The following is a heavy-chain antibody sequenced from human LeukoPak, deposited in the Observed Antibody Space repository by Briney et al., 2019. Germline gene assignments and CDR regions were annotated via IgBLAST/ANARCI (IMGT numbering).Heavy chain of an antibody. Sequence: PGGSLRLSCAASGFTFSSYGMHWVRQAPGKGLEWVSGTNWNGGSTGYADSVKGRFTISRDNAKNSLYLQMNSLRGEDTAVYYCARSAVAGKNWFDPWGQGTLVTVSS. CDR3: ARSAVAGKNWFDP. CDR1: GFTFSSYG. CDR2: TNWNGGST. V-gene: IGHV3-20*04. D-gene: IGHD6-19*01. J-gene: IGHJ5*02.